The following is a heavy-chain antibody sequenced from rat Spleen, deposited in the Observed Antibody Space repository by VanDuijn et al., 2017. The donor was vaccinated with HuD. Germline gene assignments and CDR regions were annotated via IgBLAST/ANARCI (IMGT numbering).Heavy chain of an antibody. D-gene: IGHD1-2*01. CDR2: ISYEGSGT. Sequence: EVHLVESGGDLVQPGRSLKLSCAASGFTFSDYYMAWVRQAPKKGLEWVASISYEGSGTYYGDSVKGRFTISRDNAKSTLYLQMNSLRSEDTATYYCARYSSYFDYWGQGVMVTVSS. V-gene: IGHV5-22*01. J-gene: IGHJ2*01. CDR3: ARYSSYFDY. CDR1: GFTFSDYY.